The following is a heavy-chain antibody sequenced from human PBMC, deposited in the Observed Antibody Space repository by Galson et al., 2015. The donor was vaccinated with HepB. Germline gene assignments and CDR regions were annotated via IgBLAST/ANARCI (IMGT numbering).Heavy chain of an antibody. J-gene: IGHJ4*02. V-gene: IGHV3-21*01. D-gene: IGHD1-26*01. CDR1: GFTFSTSA. Sequence: SLRLSCADSGFTFSTSAMNWVRQVPGKGLEWVSSVSSSGYSMYADSLKGRITIARDNSKNSVDLQMNSLRADDTAVYYCARGGGSFSYWGQGILVTVSS. CDR2: VSSSGYSM. CDR3: ARGGGSFSY.